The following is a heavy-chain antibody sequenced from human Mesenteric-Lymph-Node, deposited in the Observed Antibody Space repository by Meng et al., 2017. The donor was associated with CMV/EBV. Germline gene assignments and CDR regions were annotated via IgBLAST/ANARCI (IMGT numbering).Heavy chain of an antibody. J-gene: IGHJ6*02. CDR1: GGSISSSNW. CDR2: IYHSGST. CDR3: ARDSSSWLHYGMDV. V-gene: IGHV4-4*02. Sequence: SETLSLTCAVSGGSISSSNWWSWVRQPPGKGLEWIGEIYHSGSTNYNPSLKSRVTISVDKSKNQFSLQLSSVTAADTAVYYCARDSSSWLHYGMDVWGQGTTVTVSS. D-gene: IGHD6-13*01.